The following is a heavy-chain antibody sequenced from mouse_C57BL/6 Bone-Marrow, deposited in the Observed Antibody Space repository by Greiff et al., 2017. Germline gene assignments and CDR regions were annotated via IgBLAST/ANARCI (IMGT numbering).Heavy chain of an antibody. CDR3: AREGTGTFAY. CDR2: ISYSGST. D-gene: IGHD4-1*01. Sequence: EVKVVESGPGMVKPSQSLSLTCTVTGYSITSGYDWHWIRHFPGNKLEWMGYISYSGSTNYNPSLKSRISITHDTSKNHFFLKLNSVTTEDTATYYCAREGTGTFAYWGQGTLVTVSA. CDR1: GYSITSGYD. V-gene: IGHV3-1*01. J-gene: IGHJ3*01.